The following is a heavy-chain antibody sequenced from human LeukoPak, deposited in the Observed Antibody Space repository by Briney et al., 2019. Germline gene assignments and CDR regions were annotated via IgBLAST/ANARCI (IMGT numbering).Heavy chain of an antibody. V-gene: IGHV4-38-2*01. CDR1: GYSISSGYY. D-gene: IGHD2-2*01. Sequence: PSETLSLTCGVSGYSISSGYYWGWIRQPPGKGLQWIGTIYHTGSTYYKPSLKSRVTISVDTSKNQFSLKLSSVTAAGTAVYYCARRLFTTSRHFDSWGQGTLVTVSS. CDR2: IYHTGST. CDR3: ARRLFTTSRHFDS. J-gene: IGHJ4*02.